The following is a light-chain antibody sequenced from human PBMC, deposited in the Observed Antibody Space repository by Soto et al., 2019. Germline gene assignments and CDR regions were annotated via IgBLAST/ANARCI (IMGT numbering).Light chain of an antibody. CDR3: QQRRNWPYT. Sequence: EIVLTQSPATLSLSPGEGATLSCRASQSVSSYLAWYQQKPGQAPRLLIFDASNRATGIPARFSGSGSGTDFTLTISSLDPEDFAVYYCQQRRNWPYTFGQGTKLEIK. V-gene: IGKV3-11*01. CDR1: QSVSSY. CDR2: DAS. J-gene: IGKJ2*01.